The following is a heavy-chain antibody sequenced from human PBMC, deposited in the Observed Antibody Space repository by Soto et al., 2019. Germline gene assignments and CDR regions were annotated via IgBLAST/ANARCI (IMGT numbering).Heavy chain of an antibody. CDR3: ARDYYARSGYAPDAFDI. Sequence: PSETLSLTCTVSGGSVSSGSYYWSWILHPPGKGLEWIGYIYYSGSTNYNPSLKSRVTISVDTSKNQFSLKMSSVTAADTAVYYCARDYYARSGYAPDAFDIWGEGTMVTVSS. V-gene: IGHV4-61*01. J-gene: IGHJ3*02. CDR2: IYYSGST. CDR1: GGSVSSGSYY. D-gene: IGHD3-22*01.